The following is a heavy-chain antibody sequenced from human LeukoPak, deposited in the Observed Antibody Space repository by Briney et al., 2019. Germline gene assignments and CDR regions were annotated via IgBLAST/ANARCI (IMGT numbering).Heavy chain of an antibody. CDR2: INPSGGST. J-gene: IGHJ4*02. Sequence: GASVKVSCKASGYTFSSHYMHWVRRAPGQGLERMGIINPSGGSTSYAQKFQGRVTMTRDTSTSTVYMELSSLRSEDTAVYYCARAMFYFGSSGYWPSGYWGQGTLVTVSS. V-gene: IGHV1-46*01. CDR3: ARAMFYFGSSGYWPSGY. D-gene: IGHD3-22*01. CDR1: GYTFSSHY.